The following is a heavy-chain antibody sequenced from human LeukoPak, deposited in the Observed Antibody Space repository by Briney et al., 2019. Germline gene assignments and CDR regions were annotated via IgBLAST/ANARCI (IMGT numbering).Heavy chain of an antibody. Sequence: SVNLSCKVSAGTFSSYATSWVGPAHGQGLEWMGSIIPIVGTATYAQTFQGRVTITTDEATSTAYRELSSLTSEDTAVYYCARAYQLPPDTFDIWGQGTMVTASS. J-gene: IGHJ3*02. D-gene: IGHD2-2*01. CDR3: ARAYQLPPDTFDI. CDR1: AGTFSSYA. V-gene: IGHV1-69*05. CDR2: IIPIVGTA.